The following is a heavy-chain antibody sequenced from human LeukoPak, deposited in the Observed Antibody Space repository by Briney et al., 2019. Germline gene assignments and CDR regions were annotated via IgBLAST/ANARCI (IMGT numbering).Heavy chain of an antibody. V-gene: IGHV3-30*18. J-gene: IGHJ4*02. CDR3: PKDRVSGWYGRRGYYFDY. D-gene: IGHD6-19*01. Sequence: GGSLRLSCAASGFTFSSYGMHWGRQAPGKGLELGAVISYDGSNKYYADSVKGRFTTYRDNSKNKLSLQMNSLRAEDTAVYYCPKDRVSGWYGRRGYYFDYWGQGTLVTVSS. CDR1: GFTFSSYG. CDR2: ISYDGSNK.